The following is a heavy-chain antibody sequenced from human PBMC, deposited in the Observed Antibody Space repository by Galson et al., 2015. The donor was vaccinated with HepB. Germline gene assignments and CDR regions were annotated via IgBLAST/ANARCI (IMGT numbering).Heavy chain of an antibody. CDR1: GFTFSSYA. Sequence: SLRLSCAASGFTFSSYAMHWVRQAPGKGLEWVAVISYDGSNKYYADSVKGRFTISRDNSKNTLYLQMNSLRAEDTAVYYCASSGLYDSSGYWGFDPWGQGTLATASS. D-gene: IGHD3-22*01. J-gene: IGHJ5*02. V-gene: IGHV3-30*04. CDR2: ISYDGSNK. CDR3: ASSGLYDSSGYWGFDP.